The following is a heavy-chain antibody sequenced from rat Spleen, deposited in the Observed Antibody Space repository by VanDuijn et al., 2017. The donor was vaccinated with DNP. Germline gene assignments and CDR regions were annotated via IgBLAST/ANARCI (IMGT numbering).Heavy chain of an antibody. CDR1: GFNFNDYW. CDR3: VREAFGVDY. J-gene: IGHJ2*01. CDR2: INKDSSTI. V-gene: IGHV4-2*01. Sequence: EVKLVESGGGLVQPGRSLKLSCAASGFNFNDYWMGWVRQAPGKGLEWIGEINKDSSTIKYSPSLKDKFAISRDNAQNTLYLQKSKLGSEDTAIYYCVREAFGVDYWGQGVMVSVSS. D-gene: IGHD4-3*01.